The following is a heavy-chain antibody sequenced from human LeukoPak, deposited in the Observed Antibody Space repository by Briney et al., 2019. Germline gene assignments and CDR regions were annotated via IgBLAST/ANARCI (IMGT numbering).Heavy chain of an antibody. CDR1: GYTFTSYY. CDR3: ARDGGYDSSGYNAFDI. D-gene: IGHD3-22*01. V-gene: IGHV1-46*01. CDR2: INPSGGST. Sequence: ASVKVSCKASGYTFTSYYMHWVRQAPGQGLEWMGIINPSGGSTSYAQKFQGRVTITTDESTSTAYMELSSLRSEDTAVYYCARDGGYDSSGYNAFDIWGQGTMVTVSS. J-gene: IGHJ3*02.